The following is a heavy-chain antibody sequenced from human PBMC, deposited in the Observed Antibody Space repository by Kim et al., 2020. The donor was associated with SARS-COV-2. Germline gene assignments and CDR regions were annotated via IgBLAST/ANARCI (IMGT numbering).Heavy chain of an antibody. CDR2: IYYSGST. CDR1: GGSISSYY. Sequence: SETLSLTCTVSGGSISSYYWSWIRQPPGKGLEWIGYIYYSGSTNYNPSLKSRVTISVDTSKNQFSLKLTSVTAADTAVYYCARAGSGIAAADYLGQGTLVTVSS. D-gene: IGHD6-13*01. V-gene: IGHV4-59*01. J-gene: IGHJ4*02. CDR3: ARAGSGIAAADY.